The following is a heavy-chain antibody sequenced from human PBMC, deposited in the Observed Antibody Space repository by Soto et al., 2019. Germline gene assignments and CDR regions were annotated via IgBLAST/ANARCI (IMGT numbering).Heavy chain of an antibody. CDR3: ARDFTYGSGSYLYYYGMDV. CDR1: GFTVSSNY. Sequence: EVQLVESGGGLVQPGGSLRLSCAASGFTVSSNYMSWVRQAPGKGLEWVSVIYSGGSTYYADSVKGRFTISRDNSKNTLHXQMNSLRAEDTAVYYCARDFTYGSGSYLYYYGMDVWGQGTTVTVSS. V-gene: IGHV3-66*01. J-gene: IGHJ6*02. CDR2: IYSGGST. D-gene: IGHD3-10*01.